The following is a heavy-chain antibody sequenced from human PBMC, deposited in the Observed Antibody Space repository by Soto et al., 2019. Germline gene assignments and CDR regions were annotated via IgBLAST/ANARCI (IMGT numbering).Heavy chain of an antibody. CDR2: IYYSGST. J-gene: IGHJ4*02. CDR3: ARDSNTIFGGLPHSADY. D-gene: IGHD3-3*01. CDR1: GGSISSGGYY. V-gene: IGHV4-31*03. Sequence: QVQLQESGPGLVKPSQTLSLTCTVSGGSISSGGYYWSWIRQHPGKGLEWIGYIYYSGSTYYNPSLKSRVTISVDTSKNQFSLKLSSVTAADTAVYYCARDSNTIFGGLPHSADYWGQGTLVTVSS.